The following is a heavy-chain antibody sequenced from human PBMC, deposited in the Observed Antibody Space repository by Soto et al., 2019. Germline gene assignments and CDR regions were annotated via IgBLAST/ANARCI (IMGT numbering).Heavy chain of an antibody. V-gene: IGHV3-11*06. CDR2: ISTDSSNT. CDR1: GGSFSDFY. CDR3: ATYGMDV. Sequence: PGGSLRLSCVVSGGSFSDFYMSWIRKAPGKGLEWVSHISTDSSNTKYGDSVKGRFTVSRDNAKRSLYLQMNSLRVEDTGIYYCATYGMDVWGQGTTVTVYS. J-gene: IGHJ6*02.